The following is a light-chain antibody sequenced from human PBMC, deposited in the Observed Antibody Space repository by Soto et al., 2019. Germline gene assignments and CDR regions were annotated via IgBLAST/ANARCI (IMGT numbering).Light chain of an antibody. Sequence: EIVVTQSPVTRSLSPWERGTLSCRASQSVSNNYLAWYQQKPGQAPRLLIYGASNRATGIPDRFSGSGSGTDFTLTISRLEPEDFAVYYCQQYGSSGTFGQGTKVDIK. J-gene: IGKJ1*01. CDR1: QSVSNNY. CDR3: QQYGSSGT. CDR2: GAS. V-gene: IGKV3-20*01.